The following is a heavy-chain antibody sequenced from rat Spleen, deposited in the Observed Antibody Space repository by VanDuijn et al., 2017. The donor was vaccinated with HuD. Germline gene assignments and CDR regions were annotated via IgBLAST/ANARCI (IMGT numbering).Heavy chain of an antibody. Sequence: EVQLVDSGGGLVQPGRSLKLSCAASGFTFSDYYMAWVRQAPKKGLEWVASISYEGSGAYYGDSVKGRFTISRDNAKSTLYLQMNSLRSEDTATYYCARLKEPFDYWGQGVMVTVSS. CDR3: ARLKEPFDY. J-gene: IGHJ2*01. CDR2: ISYEGSGA. V-gene: IGHV5-22*01. CDR1: GFTFSDYY.